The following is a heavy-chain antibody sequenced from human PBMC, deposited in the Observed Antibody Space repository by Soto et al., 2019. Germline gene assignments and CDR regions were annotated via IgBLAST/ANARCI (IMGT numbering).Heavy chain of an antibody. J-gene: IGHJ5*02. Sequence: GGSLRLSCAASVFTFSGYSMNWVRQAPGKGLEWVSSISSSSDYIYYADSVKGRFTISRDNTQNSLYLQMNSLRAEDTAVYYCASGGTTGTTTTNWFDPWGQGTLVTVSS. CDR1: VFTFSGYS. D-gene: IGHD1-1*01. CDR3: ASGGTTGTTTTNWFDP. V-gene: IGHV3-21*01. CDR2: ISSSSDYI.